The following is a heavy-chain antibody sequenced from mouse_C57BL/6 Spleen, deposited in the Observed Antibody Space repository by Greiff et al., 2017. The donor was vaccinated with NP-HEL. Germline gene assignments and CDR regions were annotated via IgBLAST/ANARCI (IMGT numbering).Heavy chain of an antibody. V-gene: IGHV3-1*01. J-gene: IGHJ4*01. CDR3: ARVHYEGAMDY. CDR2: ISYSGST. D-gene: IGHD2-4*01. Sequence: DVQLQESGPGMVKPSQSLSLTCTVTGYSITSGYDWHWIRHFPGNKLEWMGYISYSGSTNYNPSLKSRISITHDTSKNHFFLKLNSVTTEDTATYYCARVHYEGAMDYWGQGTSVTVSS. CDR1: GYSITSGYD.